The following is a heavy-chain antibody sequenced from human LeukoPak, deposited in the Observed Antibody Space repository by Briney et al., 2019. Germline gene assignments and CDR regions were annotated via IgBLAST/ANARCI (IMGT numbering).Heavy chain of an antibody. CDR3: ARDWGAAGLWDY. V-gene: IGHV3-7*05. CDR1: GITFSSYA. D-gene: IGHD6-13*01. CDR2: IKEDGSEK. Sequence: TGGSLTLSCAASGITFSSYAMNWVRQAPGKGLEGVANIKEDGSEKNYVDSVKGRFTVSRDNAKNSLYLQMNSVRGDDAAIYYCARDWGAAGLWDYWGQGTLVTVSS. J-gene: IGHJ4*02.